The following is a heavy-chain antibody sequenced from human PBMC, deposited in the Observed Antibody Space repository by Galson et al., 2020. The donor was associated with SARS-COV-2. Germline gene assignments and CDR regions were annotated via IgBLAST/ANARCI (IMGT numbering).Heavy chain of an antibody. Sequence: SETLSLTCAVYGGSFSGYYWSWIRQPPGKGLEWIGEINHSGSTNYNPSLKSRVTISVDTSKNQFSLKLSSVTAADTAVYYCARDCAGGADRYYYGMDVWGQGTTVTVSS. CDR1: GGSFSGYY. J-gene: IGHJ6*02. CDR2: INHSGST. CDR3: ARDCAGGADRYYYGMDV. V-gene: IGHV4-34*01. D-gene: IGHD1-26*01.